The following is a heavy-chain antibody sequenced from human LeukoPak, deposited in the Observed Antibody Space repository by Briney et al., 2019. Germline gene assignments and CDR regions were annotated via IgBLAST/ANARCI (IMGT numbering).Heavy chain of an antibody. V-gene: IGHV4-4*07. CDR2: MHSNGNS. J-gene: IGHJ4*02. Sequence: SETLSLTCTVSGGSTRNYYWSWIRQPAGKGLEWIGRMHSNGNSNYNPSLSGRLTLSLDTSKNEFSLRLYSVTAADTAMYYCARDGVVAAGTILDFRGQGTPVTVSS. CDR3: ARDGVVAAGTILDF. CDR1: GGSTRNYY. D-gene: IGHD6-13*01.